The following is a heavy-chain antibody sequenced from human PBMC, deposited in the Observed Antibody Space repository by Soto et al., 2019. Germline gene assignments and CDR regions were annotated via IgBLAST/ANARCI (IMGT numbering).Heavy chain of an antibody. J-gene: IGHJ4*02. CDR2: IFYSGNT. Sequence: ATLSLTGTVSGGSIRGHYCTWMRQPPGKGLEWIGYIFYSGNTNYNPSLRSRVTISVDTSKNQFSLKLNSVTTADTAMYYCARVGSSGWSPDYWGQGTLVTVSS. CDR1: GGSIRGHY. D-gene: IGHD6-19*01. CDR3: ARVGSSGWSPDY. V-gene: IGHV4-59*11.